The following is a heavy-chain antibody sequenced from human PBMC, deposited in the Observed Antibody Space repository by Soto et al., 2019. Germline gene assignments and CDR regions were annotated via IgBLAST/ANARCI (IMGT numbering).Heavy chain of an antibody. J-gene: IGHJ3*02. CDR2: IFHSETT. CDR3: AKNGWYSADI. D-gene: IGHD6-19*01. CDR1: GASVSSDNW. V-gene: IGHV4-4*02. Sequence: QMRLQESGPGLVKPSGTLSLACAVSGASVSSDNWWSWVRQPPGKRLEWIGEIFHSETTNYNPSLKSRATISVDKSKNQFSLTLTSVTAADTAVYYCAKNGWYSADIWGQGTMVTVSS.